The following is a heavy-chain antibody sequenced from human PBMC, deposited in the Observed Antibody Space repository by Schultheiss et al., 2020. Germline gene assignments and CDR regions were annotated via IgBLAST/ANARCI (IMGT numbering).Heavy chain of an antibody. CDR1: GASISSRSYY. V-gene: IGHV4-39*01. D-gene: IGHD6-13*01. Sequence: SETLSLTCTVSGASISSRSYYWGWIRQPPGKGLEWIGSVYYRGTTYYNPSLKSRVTISADTSKNQFSLKLSSVTAADTAVYYCARHAQLADDAFDIWGQGTMVTVSS. CDR2: VYYRGTT. J-gene: IGHJ3*02. CDR3: ARHAQLADDAFDI.